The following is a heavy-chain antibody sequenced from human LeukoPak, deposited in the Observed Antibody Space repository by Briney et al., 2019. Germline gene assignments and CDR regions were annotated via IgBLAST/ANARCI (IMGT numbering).Heavy chain of an antibody. J-gene: IGHJ4*02. D-gene: IGHD5-24*01. CDR3: VRGDNYRFDY. CDR2: IYYSGST. Sequence: SETLSLTCTVSGGSVSSGSYYWNWIRQPPGKGLEWIGYIYYSGSTNYNPSLKSRVTMSVDNSKNQLFLKVTSVTAADTAVYYCVRGDNYRFDYWGQGTLVTVSS. V-gene: IGHV4-61*01. CDR1: GGSVSSGSYY.